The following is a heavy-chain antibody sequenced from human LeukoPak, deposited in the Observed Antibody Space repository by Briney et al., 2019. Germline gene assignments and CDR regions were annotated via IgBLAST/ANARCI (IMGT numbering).Heavy chain of an antibody. D-gene: IGHD3-22*01. V-gene: IGHV3-21*01. J-gene: IGHJ4*02. CDR3: AREETYYDSSGYYPPDY. CDR2: ISPRGTYI. Sequence: GGSLRLSCAASGFTFSSYSMNWARQAPGKGLEWVSSISPRGTYIYYADSVKGRFTISRDNAKNSLYLQMDSLRAEDTAVYYCAREETYYDSSGYYPPDYWGQGTLVTVSS. CDR1: GFTFSSYS.